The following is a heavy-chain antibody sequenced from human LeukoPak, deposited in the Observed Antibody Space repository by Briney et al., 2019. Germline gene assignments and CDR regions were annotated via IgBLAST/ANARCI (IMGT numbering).Heavy chain of an antibody. D-gene: IGHD2-2*01. Sequence: GASVKVSCKASGYTFTSYGISWVRQAPGQGLEWMGWISAYNGNTNYAQKLQGRVTMTTDTSTSTAYVELRSLRSDDTAVYYCASQRRLGYCSSTSCYYSNWFDPWGQGTLVTVSS. V-gene: IGHV1-18*01. CDR2: ISAYNGNT. J-gene: IGHJ5*02. CDR3: ASQRRLGYCSSTSCYYSNWFDP. CDR1: GYTFTSYG.